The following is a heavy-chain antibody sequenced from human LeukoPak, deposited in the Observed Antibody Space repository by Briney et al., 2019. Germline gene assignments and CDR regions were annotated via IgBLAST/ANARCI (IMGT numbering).Heavy chain of an antibody. CDR3: ARVAGGYSGRYYYGY. D-gene: IGHD1-26*01. J-gene: IGHJ4*02. CDR1: GFTFDDYG. V-gene: IGHV3-20*04. Sequence: GGSLRLSCAASGFTFDDYGMSWVRQAPGKGLEWVSGINWNGGSTGYADSVKGRFTISRDNAKNSLYLQMNSLRAEDTAVYYCARVAGGYSGRYYYGYWGQGTLVTVSS. CDR2: INWNGGST.